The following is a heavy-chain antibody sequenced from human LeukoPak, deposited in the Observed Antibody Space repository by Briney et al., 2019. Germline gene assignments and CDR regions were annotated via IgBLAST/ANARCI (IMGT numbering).Heavy chain of an antibody. D-gene: IGHD3-22*01. Sequence: PGGSLRLSCAASGFTFSSYGMHWVRQAPGTGLARLAFIRYDGSNKYYADSVKGRFTISRDNSKNTLYLQMSSQRAEDTAVYYCAKDYYYDSSGYYSDNAFDIWGQGTMVTVSS. J-gene: IGHJ3*02. V-gene: IGHV3-30*02. CDR1: GFTFSSYG. CDR2: IRYDGSNK. CDR3: AKDYYYDSSGYYSDNAFDI.